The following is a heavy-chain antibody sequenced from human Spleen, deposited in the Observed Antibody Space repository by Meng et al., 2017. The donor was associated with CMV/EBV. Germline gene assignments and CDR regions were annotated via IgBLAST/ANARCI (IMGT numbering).Heavy chain of an antibody. D-gene: IGHD3-22*01. Sequence: FTSYWMHWVRQAPGKGLEWVAVILYDGKKKYYADSVKGRFTVSRDNSNNTLYLQMDSLRAEDTAVYYCARESLTGRYFHDNNGYFDYWGQGTLVTVSS. CDR3: ARESLTGRYFHDNNGYFDY. V-gene: IGHV3-30*19. CDR1: FTSYW. CDR2: ILYDGKKK. J-gene: IGHJ4*02.